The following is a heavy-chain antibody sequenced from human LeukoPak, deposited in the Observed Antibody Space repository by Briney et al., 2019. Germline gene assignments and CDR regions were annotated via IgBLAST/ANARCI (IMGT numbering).Heavy chain of an antibody. Sequence: PSETLSLTCAVYGGSFSGYYWSWIRQPPGKGLEWIGEINHSGSTNYNPSLKSRVTISVDKSKNQFSLKLSSVTAADTAVYYCARDPIAVAGNWFDPWGQGTLVTVSS. CDR2: INHSGST. D-gene: IGHD6-19*01. CDR1: GGSFSGYY. V-gene: IGHV4-34*01. J-gene: IGHJ5*02. CDR3: ARDPIAVAGNWFDP.